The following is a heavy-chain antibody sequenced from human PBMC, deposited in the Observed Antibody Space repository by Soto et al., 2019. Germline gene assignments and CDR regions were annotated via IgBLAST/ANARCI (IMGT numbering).Heavy chain of an antibody. V-gene: IGHV4-59*11. D-gene: IGHD6-19*01. CDR3: TRGSGWYAY. J-gene: IGHJ4*02. Sequence: PSETLSLTCTVSGGSISSHYWSWIRQTPGKGLEWIGYIYYSGSTNYNPSLTSRVSISVDTSKNQFSLKLSSVTAADTAVYYCTRGSGWYAYWGQGTLVTVSS. CDR2: IYYSGST. CDR1: GGSISSHY.